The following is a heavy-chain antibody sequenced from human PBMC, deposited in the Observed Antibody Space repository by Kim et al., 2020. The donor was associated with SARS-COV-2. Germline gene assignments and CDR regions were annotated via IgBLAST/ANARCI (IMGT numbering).Heavy chain of an antibody. D-gene: IGHD3-22*01. CDR2: IFHSGTN. J-gene: IGHJ4*02. CDR1: GASISSSNW. CDR3: ARVESSSGSAFDY. V-gene: IGHV4-4*02. Sequence: SETLSLTCAVSGASISSSNWWSWVRQTPGKGLEWIGEIFHSGTNNYNPSLKSRVTISVDQSKNQFSLKLSSVTAADTAVYYCARVESSSGSAFDYWGQGTLFTVSS.